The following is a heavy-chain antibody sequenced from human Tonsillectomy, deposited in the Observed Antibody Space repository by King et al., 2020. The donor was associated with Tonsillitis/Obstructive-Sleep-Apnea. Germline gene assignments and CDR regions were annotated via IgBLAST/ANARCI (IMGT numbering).Heavy chain of an antibody. CDR2: IYLCDSVY. CDR1: GYIFTSHW. CDR3: ARLEMRVTAKAFDL. V-gene: IGHV5-51*01. Sequence: VQLVESGAEVKKPGESLKISCKGSGYIFTSHWIAWVRQMPGKSLECIGIIYLCDSVYRYSPSFPGQVTISADKSISTAYLQWSSLKAPDTAMYYCARLEMRVTAKAFDLWGQGTMVTVSS. D-gene: IGHD2-15*01. J-gene: IGHJ3*01.